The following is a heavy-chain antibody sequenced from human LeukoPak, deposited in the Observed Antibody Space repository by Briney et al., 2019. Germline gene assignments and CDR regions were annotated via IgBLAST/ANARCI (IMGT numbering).Heavy chain of an antibody. D-gene: IGHD1-26*01. CDR2: MNPNSGNT. CDR1: GYTFTSYD. CDR3: ARAGRMGATVGRYNWFDP. Sequence: ASVKVSCKASGYTFTSYDINWVRQATGQGLEWMGWMNPNSGNTGYAQKFQGRVTMTRNTSISTAYMELSSLRSEDTAVYYCARAGRMGATVGRYNWFDPWGQGTLVTVSS. J-gene: IGHJ5*02. V-gene: IGHV1-8*01.